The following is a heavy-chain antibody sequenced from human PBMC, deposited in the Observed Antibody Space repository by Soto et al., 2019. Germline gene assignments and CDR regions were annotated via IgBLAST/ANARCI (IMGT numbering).Heavy chain of an antibody. V-gene: IGHV3-53*01. CDR2: IYAGGAT. Sequence: EVQLVESGGGLIQPGGSLRLSCAASEFSVGSNYLSWVRQAPGKGLEWVSGIYAGGATYYADSVKGRFTFSRDSSKNTVYLQMNSLKVDDTALYFCARGSYRAFDHWGQGTLVTVSS. D-gene: IGHD4-4*01. CDR1: EFSVGSNY. CDR3: ARGSYRAFDH. J-gene: IGHJ4*02.